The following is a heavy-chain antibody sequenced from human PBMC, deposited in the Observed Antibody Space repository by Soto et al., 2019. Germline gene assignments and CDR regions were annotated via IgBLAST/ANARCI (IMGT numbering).Heavy chain of an antibody. D-gene: IGHD6-19*01. Sequence: QDQLVQSGAEVKKPGASVTVSCKASGYSFTNYGITWVRQAPGQGLEWMGWISAFNGNTHYAQKLQGRVTMTTDASASTAYMELRSRRADDTAVYYCARDRGVAPPVAGNTHYYYYMDVWGKGTTVIVSS. J-gene: IGHJ6*03. CDR1: GYSFTNYG. CDR3: ARDRGVAPPVAGNTHYYYYMDV. V-gene: IGHV1-18*01. CDR2: ISAFNGNT.